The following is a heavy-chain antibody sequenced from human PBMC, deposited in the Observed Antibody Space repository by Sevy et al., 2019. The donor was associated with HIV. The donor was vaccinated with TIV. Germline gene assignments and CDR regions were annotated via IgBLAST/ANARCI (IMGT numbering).Heavy chain of an antibody. CDR1: GFTFSSYG. D-gene: IGHD2-2*01. V-gene: IGHV3-33*01. CDR3: ARDPINLVPAAIYYYGMDV. CDR2: IWYDGSNK. Sequence: GGSLRLSCAASGFTFSSYGMHWVRQAPGKGLEWVAVIWYDGSNKYYADSVKGRFTISRDNSKNTRYLQMNSLRAEDTAVYYCARDPINLVPAAIYYYGMDVWGQGTTVTVSS. J-gene: IGHJ6*02.